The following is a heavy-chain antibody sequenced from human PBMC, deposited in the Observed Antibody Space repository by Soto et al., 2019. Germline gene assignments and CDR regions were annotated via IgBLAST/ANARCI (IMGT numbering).Heavy chain of an antibody. CDR2: IYHSGST. CDR1: GSSISSGGYS. Sequence: SETLSLTCAVSGSSISSGGYSWSWIRQPPGKGLEWIGYIYHSGSTYYNPSLKSRVTISVDRSKNQFSLKLSSVTAADTAVYYCARDGEMATIGGGVAFDIWGQGTMVTVSS. V-gene: IGHV4-30-2*01. CDR3: ARDGEMATIGGGVAFDI. J-gene: IGHJ3*02. D-gene: IGHD5-12*01.